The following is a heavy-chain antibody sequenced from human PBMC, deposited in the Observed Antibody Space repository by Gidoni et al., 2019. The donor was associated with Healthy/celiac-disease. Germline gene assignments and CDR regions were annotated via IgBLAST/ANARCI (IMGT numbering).Heavy chain of an antibody. J-gene: IGHJ5*02. V-gene: IGHV3-15*01. Sequence: EVQLVESGGGLVKPGGSLRLSCAASGFIFSNAWMNWVRQAPGKGLEWVGHIKSKSDAGATDYAAPVKGRFTISRDDSQNILYLQINSLKTEDSAVYYCTTDLGRTWGQGTLVTVSS. CDR2: IKSKSDAGAT. CDR3: TTDLGRT. D-gene: IGHD3-16*01. CDR1: GFIFSNAW.